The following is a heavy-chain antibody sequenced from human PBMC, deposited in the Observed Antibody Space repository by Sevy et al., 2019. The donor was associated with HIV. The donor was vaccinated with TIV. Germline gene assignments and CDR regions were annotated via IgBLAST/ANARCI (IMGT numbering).Heavy chain of an antibody. CDR2: ISSSGSTI. V-gene: IGHV3-48*03. J-gene: IGHJ1*01. D-gene: IGHD2-2*01. Sequence: GGCLRLSCAASGFTFSSYEMNWVRQAPGKGLEWVSYISSSGSTIYYADSVKGRFTISRDNAKNSLYLQMNSLRAEDTAVYYCARDNVVVPAAAAEYFQHWGQGTLVTVSS. CDR1: GFTFSSYE. CDR3: ARDNVVVPAAAAEYFQH.